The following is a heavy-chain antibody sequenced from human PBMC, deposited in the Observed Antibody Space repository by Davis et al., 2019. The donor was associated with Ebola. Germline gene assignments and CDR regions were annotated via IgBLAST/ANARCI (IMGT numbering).Heavy chain of an antibody. CDR1: GFTFSNYG. CDR2: IRFDGSSE. J-gene: IGHJ6*02. D-gene: IGHD3-3*01. Sequence: PGGSLRLSCTASGFTFSNYGIHWVRQAPGKGLEWVTFIRFDGSSEYYVDSVKGRFTVSRDNAKNTVYLQMNSLKTKDAAVYYCAKDGGEWSPPHYYYYGMDVWGQGTTVTVSS. V-gene: IGHV3-30*02. CDR3: AKDGGEWSPPHYYYYGMDV.